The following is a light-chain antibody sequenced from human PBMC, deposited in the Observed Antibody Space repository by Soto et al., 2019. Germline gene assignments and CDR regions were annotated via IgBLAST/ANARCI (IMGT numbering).Light chain of an antibody. CDR3: QQYNSWPLIT. CDR2: AAS. Sequence: DIQMTQTPSSVSASVGDRVTITCRASQGISSWLVWYQQKPGKAPKLLIYAASSLQSGVPSRFSGSGSGTDFTLTISSLQPEDFAVYYCQQYNSWPLITFGPGTRLEIK. CDR1: QGISSW. J-gene: IGKJ5*01. V-gene: IGKV1-12*01.